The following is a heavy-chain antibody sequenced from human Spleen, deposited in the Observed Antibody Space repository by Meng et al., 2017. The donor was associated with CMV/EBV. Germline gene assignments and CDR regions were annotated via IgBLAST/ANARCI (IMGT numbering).Heavy chain of an antibody. CDR1: GGSISSSSYY. J-gene: IGHJ4*02. CDR2: IYYSGST. Sequence: QRQWQESGPGLVKPSETLSLTCTVSGGSISSSSYYWGWIRQPPGKGLEWIGSIYYSGSTYYNPSLKSRVTISVDTSKNQFSLKLSSVTAADTAVYYCARGGDGYNFWSLCYFDYWGQGTLVTVSS. D-gene: IGHD5-24*01. V-gene: IGHV4-39*07. CDR3: ARGGDGYNFWSLCYFDY.